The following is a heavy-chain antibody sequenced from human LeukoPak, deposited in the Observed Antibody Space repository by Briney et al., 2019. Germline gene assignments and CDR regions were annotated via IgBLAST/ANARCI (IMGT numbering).Heavy chain of an antibody. CDR2: LHNDGVTT. CDR1: GFTFSNYA. V-gene: IGHV3-23*01. CDR3: AKHRGVHPPYYMDV. D-gene: IGHD3-10*01. J-gene: IGHJ6*03. Sequence: GGSLRLSCAAPGFTFSNYAMSWVRQGPGQGLQWVSLLHNDGVTTYYADSVRGRFTISRDNSNNTLYLKMNILRAEDTAVYYCAKHRGVHPPYYMDVWGKGTTVTVSS.